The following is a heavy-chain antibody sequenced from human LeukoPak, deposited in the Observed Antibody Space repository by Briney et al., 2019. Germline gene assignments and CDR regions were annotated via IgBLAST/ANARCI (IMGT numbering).Heavy chain of an antibody. J-gene: IGHJ4*02. V-gene: IGHV3-30-3*01. CDR3: ARDHYGDYDY. Sequence: PGGSLRLSCAASGFTFSSYAMHWVRQAPGKGLEWVAVISYDGSNKYYADSVKGRFTISRDNSKNTLYLQMNSLRAEDTAVYYCARDHYGDYDYWGQGTLVTVSS. D-gene: IGHD4-17*01. CDR1: GFTFSSYA. CDR2: ISYDGSNK.